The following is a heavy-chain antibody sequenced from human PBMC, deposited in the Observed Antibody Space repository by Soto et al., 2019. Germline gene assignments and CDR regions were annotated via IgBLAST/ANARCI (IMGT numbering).Heavy chain of an antibody. D-gene: IGHD1-7*01. CDR1: GDTFSSYS. V-gene: IGHV1-69*01. J-gene: IGHJ6*02. Sequence: QVQLVQSGAEVKKPGSSVKVSCKASGDTFSSYSITWVRQAPGQGLEWMGGIIPVFGSANYAQKFQGRVTITADECTSTAYMELSSLRSQDTAVYFCARDDGWNYRYYDMEVWGQGTTVTVSS. CDR3: ARDDGWNYRYYDMEV. CDR2: IIPVFGSA.